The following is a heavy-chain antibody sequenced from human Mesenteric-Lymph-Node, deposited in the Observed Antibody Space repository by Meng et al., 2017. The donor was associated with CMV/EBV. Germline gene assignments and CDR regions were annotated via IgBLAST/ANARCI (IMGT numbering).Heavy chain of an antibody. V-gene: IGHV3-21*01. D-gene: IGHD5-24*01. Sequence: GESLKISCVASGFTFDDYGMAWVRQAPGKGLEWVSSISSSSSYIYYADSVKGRFTISRDNAKNSLYLQMNSLRAEDTAVYYCARVGRRGGYYFDYWGQGTLVTVSS. CDR2: ISSSSSYI. CDR3: ARVGRRGGYYFDY. CDR1: GFTFDDYG. J-gene: IGHJ4*02.